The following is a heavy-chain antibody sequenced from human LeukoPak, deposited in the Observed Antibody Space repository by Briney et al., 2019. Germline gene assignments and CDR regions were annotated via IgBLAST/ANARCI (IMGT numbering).Heavy chain of an antibody. V-gene: IGHV5-51*01. CDR2: IYPGDSDT. CDR1: GYSFTRYW. J-gene: IGHJ4*02. Sequence: GESLKISCKGSGYSFTRYWIAWVRQMPGKGLEWMGIIYPGDSDTTYSPSFQGQVVISADKSINTAYLQWSSLKASDTAMYYCARHGSIVGTTTGVDYWGQGTLVTVSS. CDR3: ARHGSIVGTTTGVDY. D-gene: IGHD1-26*01.